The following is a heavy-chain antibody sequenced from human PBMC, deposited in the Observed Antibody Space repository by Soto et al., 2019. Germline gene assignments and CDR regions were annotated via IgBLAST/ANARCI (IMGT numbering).Heavy chain of an antibody. CDR2: TYFRGSA. CDR1: GVSITSHY. CDR3: ARDLRSRGWFDP. J-gene: IGHJ5*02. V-gene: IGHV4-59*11. Sequence: ETLSLTCDVSGVSITSHYWNWIRQSPGMGLEWIGSTYFRGSASYNPSLKSRVTISLDTSKDQLSLTLSAVTAADSAVYYCARDLRSRGWFDPWGPGILVTVSS.